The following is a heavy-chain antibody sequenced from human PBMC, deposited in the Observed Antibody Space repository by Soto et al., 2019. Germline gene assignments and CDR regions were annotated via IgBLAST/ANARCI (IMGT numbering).Heavy chain of an antibody. CDR3: TRPRADYGNAFDI. Sequence: PGESLKISCQASGYSFTSYWIGWVRQMPGKGLEWMGNIYPDDSDTIYSPSFQGQVTISVDMSISTTYLQWTSLKASDTAMYYCTRPRADYGNAFDIWGQGTMVTVSS. V-gene: IGHV5-51*01. CDR1: GYSFTSYW. J-gene: IGHJ3*02. D-gene: IGHD4-17*01. CDR2: IYPDDSDT.